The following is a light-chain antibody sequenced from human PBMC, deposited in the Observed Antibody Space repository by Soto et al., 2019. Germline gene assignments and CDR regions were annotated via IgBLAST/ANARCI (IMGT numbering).Light chain of an antibody. Sequence: EIVLTQSPGTLSLSPGERATLSWRASQSSSSSYLAWYQQRPGQAPRLVIYAASSRATGIPDRFSGGGSGTDFTLTISRLEPEDFAVYYCQQCGSSPWTFGQGTKVDIK. V-gene: IGKV3-20*01. CDR1: QSSSSSY. CDR2: AAS. CDR3: QQCGSSPWT. J-gene: IGKJ1*01.